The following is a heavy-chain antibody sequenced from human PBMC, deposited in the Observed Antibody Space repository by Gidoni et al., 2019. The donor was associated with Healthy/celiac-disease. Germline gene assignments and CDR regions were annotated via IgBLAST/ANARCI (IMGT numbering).Heavy chain of an antibody. D-gene: IGHD2-2*01. CDR2: IYHSGST. Sequence: QVQLQESGPGLVKPSETLSRTCTVAGYSISSGYYWGWIRQPPGKGLEWIGSIYHSGSTYYNPSLKSRVTISVDTSKNQFSLKLSSVTAADTAVYYCARDRGGIVVVPAANFDPWGQGTLVTVSS. CDR1: GYSISSGYY. CDR3: ARDRGGIVVVPAANFDP. V-gene: IGHV4-38-2*02. J-gene: IGHJ5*02.